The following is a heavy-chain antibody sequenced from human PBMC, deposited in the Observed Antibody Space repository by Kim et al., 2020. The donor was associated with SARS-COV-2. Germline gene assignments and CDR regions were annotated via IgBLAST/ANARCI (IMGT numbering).Heavy chain of an antibody. J-gene: IGHJ4*02. V-gene: IGHV5-51*01. Sequence: PSFQGQVTISADKSISAAYLQWSSLKASDTAMYYCARHSSSSGGFDYWGQGTLVTVSS. CDR3: ARHSSSSGGFDY. D-gene: IGHD6-6*01.